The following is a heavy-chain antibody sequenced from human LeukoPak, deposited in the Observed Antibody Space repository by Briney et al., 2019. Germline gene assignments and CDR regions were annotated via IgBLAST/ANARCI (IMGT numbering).Heavy chain of an antibody. V-gene: IGHV3-11*04. CDR1: GFTFSDYY. CDR2: ISSSGSTI. Sequence: GGSLRLSCAASGFTFSDYYMSWIRQAPGKGLEWVSYISSSGSTIYYADSVKGRFTISRDNSKNTLYLQMNSLRAEDAAVYYCARSVVPAYHFDYWGQGTLVTVSS. CDR3: ARSVVPAYHFDY. J-gene: IGHJ4*02. D-gene: IGHD2-2*01.